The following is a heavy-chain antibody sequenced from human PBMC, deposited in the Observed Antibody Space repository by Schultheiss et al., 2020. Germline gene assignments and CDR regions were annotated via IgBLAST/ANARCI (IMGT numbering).Heavy chain of an antibody. CDR2: VNSDGRGT. CDR3: ARDLGVTTETTGVGGY. CDR1: GFTFSSYW. Sequence: GGSLRLSCAASGFTFSSYWMHWVRQAPGKGLVWVSRVNSDGRGTSYADSVRGRFTISRDNAKNTLYLQMSSLRDEDTAVYYCARDLGVTTETTGVGGYWGKGTLVTGYS. J-gene: IGHJ4*02. D-gene: IGHD4-17*01. V-gene: IGHV3-74*01.